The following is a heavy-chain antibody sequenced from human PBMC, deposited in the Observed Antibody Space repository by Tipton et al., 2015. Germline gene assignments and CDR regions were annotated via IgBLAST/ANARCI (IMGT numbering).Heavy chain of an antibody. CDR2: IYQGGST. CDR3: ARSGYTYGMDV. V-gene: IGHV4-30-2*01. J-gene: IGHJ6*02. CDR1: GGSISSGGFS. D-gene: IGHD5-12*01. Sequence: LRLSCAVSGGSISSGGFSWSWIRQPPGKGLEWIGYIYQGGSTNYNPSLKSRVTMSVDRSKNQFSLKLTSVTAADTAVYHCARSGYTYGMDVWGQGTTVTVSS.